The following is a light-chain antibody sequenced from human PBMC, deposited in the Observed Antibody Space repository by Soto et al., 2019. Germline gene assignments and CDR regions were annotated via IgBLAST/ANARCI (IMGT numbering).Light chain of an antibody. CDR1: QGISNY. CDR2: AAS. V-gene: IGKV1-27*01. CDR3: QKYNSALWT. J-gene: IGKJ1*01. Sequence: EIQMTQSPSSLSASVGDRVTITCPASQGISNYLAWYQQKPGKVPKLLIYAASTLQSGVPSRFSGSGSGTDFTLTISSLQPEDVATYYCQKYNSALWTFGQGTKVDIK.